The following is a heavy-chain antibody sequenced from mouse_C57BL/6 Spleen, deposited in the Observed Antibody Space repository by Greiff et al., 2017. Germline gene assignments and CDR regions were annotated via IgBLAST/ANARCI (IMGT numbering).Heavy chain of an antibody. CDR1: GYTFTDYY. CDR2: IYPGSGNT. J-gene: IGHJ4*01. Sequence: QVQLQQSGAELVRPGASVKLSCKASGYTFTDYYINWVKQRPGQGLEWIARIYPGSGNTYYNEKFKGKGTLTAEKSSSTAYMQLSSLTSEDSAVYFCARRGVYYDYDNAMDYWGQGTSVTVSA. V-gene: IGHV1-76*01. D-gene: IGHD2-4*01. CDR3: ARRGVYYDYDNAMDY.